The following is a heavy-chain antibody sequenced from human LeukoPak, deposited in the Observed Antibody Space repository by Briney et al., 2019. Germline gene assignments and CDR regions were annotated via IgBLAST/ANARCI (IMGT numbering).Heavy chain of an antibody. Sequence: ASVKVSCKASGYTFTSYGISWVRQAPGQGLEWMGWISAYNGNTNYAQKLQGRVTMTTDTSTSTAYMELRRLRSDDTAVYYCARRGGYYDSSGYSHFDYWGQGTLVTVSS. J-gene: IGHJ4*02. CDR3: ARRGGYYDSSGYSHFDY. D-gene: IGHD3-22*01. CDR2: ISAYNGNT. CDR1: GYTFTSYG. V-gene: IGHV1-18*01.